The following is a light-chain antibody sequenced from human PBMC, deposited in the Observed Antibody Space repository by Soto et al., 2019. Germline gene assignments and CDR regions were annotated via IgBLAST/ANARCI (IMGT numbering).Light chain of an antibody. CDR1: QSVSSSY. CDR3: QQRSNWPIT. V-gene: IGKV3D-20*02. Sequence: EVVLTQSPGTLSLSPGERATLSCRASQSVSSSYLAWYQQKPGQAPRLLIYAASSRATDIPDRFSGSGSGTDFTLTISSLEPEDFAVYYCQQRSNWPITFGQGTRLEIK. CDR2: AAS. J-gene: IGKJ5*01.